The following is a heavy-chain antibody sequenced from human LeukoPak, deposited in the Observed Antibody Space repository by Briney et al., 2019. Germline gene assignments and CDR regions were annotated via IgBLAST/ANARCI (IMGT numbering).Heavy chain of an antibody. D-gene: IGHD6-13*01. CDR3: ARVAAAGTYDAFDI. CDR2: INTNTGNP. CDR1: GYTFTSYA. J-gene: IGHJ3*02. V-gene: IGHV7-4-1*02. Sequence: ASVKVSCKASGYTFTSYAMNWVRQAPGQGLEWMGWINTNTGNPTYAQGFTGRFVFSLDTSVSTAYLQISSLKAEDTAVYYCARVAAAGTYDAFDIWGQGTMVTVSS.